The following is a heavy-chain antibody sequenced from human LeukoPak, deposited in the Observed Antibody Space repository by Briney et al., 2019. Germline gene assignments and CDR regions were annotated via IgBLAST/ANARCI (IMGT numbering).Heavy chain of an antibody. J-gene: IGHJ4*02. D-gene: IGHD2/OR15-2a*01. CDR3: AKDPLVNSQEYFDY. Sequence: PGGSLRLSCAASGFTFSSYAMSWVRQAPGKGLEWVSAISGSGGSTYYPESVKGRFTISRDNSKNSLYLQMNSLRAEDTAVYYCAKDPLVNSQEYFDYWGQGTLVTVSS. CDR1: GFTFSSYA. CDR2: ISGSGGST. V-gene: IGHV3-23*01.